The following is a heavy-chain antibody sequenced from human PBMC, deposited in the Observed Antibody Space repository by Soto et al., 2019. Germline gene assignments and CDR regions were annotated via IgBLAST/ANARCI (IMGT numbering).Heavy chain of an antibody. J-gene: IGHJ4*02. CDR1: GDSVSSNSVG. Sequence: SQTLSLTCVISGDSVSSNSVGWHWIRQSPSRGLEWLGRTYYRSKWYNDYALSVKSRITINSDTSKNQFSLQLNSVTPEDTAVYYCARNRNCGVDYWGQGTLVTLTS. CDR3: ARNRNCGVDY. D-gene: IGHD1-7*01. V-gene: IGHV6-1*01. CDR2: TYYRSKWYN.